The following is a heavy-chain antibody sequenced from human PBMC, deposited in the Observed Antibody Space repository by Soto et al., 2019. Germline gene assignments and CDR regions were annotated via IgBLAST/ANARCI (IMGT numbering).Heavy chain of an antibody. V-gene: IGHV1-46*01. J-gene: IGHJ6*02. CDR1: GYTFTDYY. CDR3: ARDMDVGV. Sequence: QVQLVQSGAEVKKPGASVRVSCRTSGYTFTDYYVNWVRQAPGQGLEWLAIILPRDWSAYYAHKFQCRVTVTADTSATTVYMELSGLRSDETAAYYSARDMDVGVWGSGTTVTVSS. CDR2: ILPRDWSA. D-gene: IGHD1-26*01.